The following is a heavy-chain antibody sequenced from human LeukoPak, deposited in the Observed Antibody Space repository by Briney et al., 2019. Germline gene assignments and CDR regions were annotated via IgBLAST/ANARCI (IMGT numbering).Heavy chain of an antibody. J-gene: IGHJ4*02. CDR2: IKQDGSEK. CDR3: ARAKNDILTGYQHPSS. D-gene: IGHD3-9*01. V-gene: IGHV3-7*01. CDR1: GFTFSSDW. Sequence: GGSLRLSCAASGFTFSSDWMSWVRQAPGKGLEWVANIKQDGSEKYYVDSVKGRFTISRDNAKNSLYLQMNSLRAEDTAVYYCARAKNDILTGYQHPSSWGQGTLVTVSS.